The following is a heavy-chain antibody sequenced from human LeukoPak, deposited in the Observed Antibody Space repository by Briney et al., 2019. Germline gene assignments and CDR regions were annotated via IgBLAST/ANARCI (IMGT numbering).Heavy chain of an antibody. CDR2: ISYDGSNK. CDR1: GFTLSSYA. CDR3: ARVADYASFDY. D-gene: IGHD4-17*01. V-gene: IGHV3-30-3*01. J-gene: IGHJ4*02. Sequence: PGGSLRLSCAASGFTLSSYAMHWVRQAPGKGLEWVAVISYDGSNKYYADSVQGRFTISRDNSKNTLYLQMNSLRGEDTAVYYCARVADYASFDYWGQGTLVTVSS.